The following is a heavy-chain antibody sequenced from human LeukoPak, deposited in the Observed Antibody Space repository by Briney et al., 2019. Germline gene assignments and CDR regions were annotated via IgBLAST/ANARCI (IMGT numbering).Heavy chain of an antibody. Sequence: ASVKVSCKASGYTFTGYYIHWVRQAPGQGLEWMGWISAYNGDTKYAQRYQGRVTLTTDTSTGTSYMELRSLRYDDTAVYYCARDYRARVGRHSDLGGECDYWGQGTLVTVSS. CDR1: GYTFTGYY. J-gene: IGHJ4*02. D-gene: IGHD1-26*01. CDR2: ISAYNGDT. CDR3: ARDYRARVGRHSDLGGECDY. V-gene: IGHV1-18*04.